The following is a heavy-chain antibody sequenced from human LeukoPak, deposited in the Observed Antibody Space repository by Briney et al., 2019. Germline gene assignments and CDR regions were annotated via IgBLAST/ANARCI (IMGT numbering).Heavy chain of an antibody. CDR1: GFIFSSYS. CDR3: ASSTSRAGGPGGHSFDY. V-gene: IGHV3-21*01. Sequence: PGGSLRPSCAASGFIFSSYSMNWVRQAPGKGLEWVSSISSSTSYMYYADSVKGRFTISRDNAKNSLYLQVNSLRADDTAVYYCASSTSRAGGPGGHSFDYWGQGTLVTVSS. D-gene: IGHD2-2*01. J-gene: IGHJ4*02. CDR2: ISSSTSYM.